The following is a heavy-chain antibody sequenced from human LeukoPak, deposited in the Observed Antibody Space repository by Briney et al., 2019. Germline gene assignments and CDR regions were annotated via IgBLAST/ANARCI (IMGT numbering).Heavy chain of an antibody. V-gene: IGHV4-34*01. D-gene: IGHD6-13*01. J-gene: IGHJ4*02. Sequence: SETLSLTCAVYGGSFSGYYWSWIRQPPGKGLEWIGEINHSGSTNYNPSLKSRVTISVDTSKNQFSLKLSSVTAAGTAVYYCAREVGIAAAGIPDWGQGTLVTVSS. CDR1: GGSFSGYY. CDR2: INHSGST. CDR3: AREVGIAAAGIPD.